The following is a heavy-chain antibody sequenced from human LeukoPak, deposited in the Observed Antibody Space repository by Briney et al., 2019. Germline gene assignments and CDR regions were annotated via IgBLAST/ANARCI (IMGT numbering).Heavy chain of an antibody. CDR1: GFTFDDDG. CDR2: ISWNSASV. CDR3: AKDYGYSSSWYDY. V-gene: IGHV3-9*01. J-gene: IGHJ4*02. Sequence: PGGSLRLSCEASGFTFDDDGMHWGRQAPGKGLEWVSSISWNSASVGYVDSAKGRFTISRDNAKKTLYLQMNSLRAEDTALYYCAKDYGYSSSWYDYWGQGTLVTVSS. D-gene: IGHD6-13*01.